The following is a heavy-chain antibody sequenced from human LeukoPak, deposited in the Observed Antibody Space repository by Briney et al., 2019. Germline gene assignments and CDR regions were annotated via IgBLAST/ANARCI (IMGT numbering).Heavy chain of an antibody. CDR2: IGGGDDIT. J-gene: IGHJ4*02. D-gene: IGHD2-2*01. CDR1: GFTFGKYI. V-gene: IGHV3-23*01. CDR3: GKGGGTETIGTIWYGPLDH. Sequence: GGSLRLSCTTSGFTFGKYIMTWVRQAPGNGLEWVSSIGGGDDITFYADSVKGRFRISRDDSKNTVFLQISSLRVEDTARYYCGKGGGTETIGTIWYGPLDHWGQGTQVTVSS.